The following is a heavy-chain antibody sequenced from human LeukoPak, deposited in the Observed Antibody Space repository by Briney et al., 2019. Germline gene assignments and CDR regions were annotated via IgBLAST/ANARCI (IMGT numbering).Heavy chain of an antibody. D-gene: IGHD6-6*01. Sequence: GESLKISCKGSGFTFRSYWIGWVRQMPGKGLEWMGIIYPGDSDTRYSPSFQGQVTISADNSITTAYLQWSSLKASDTAMYYCARSAAARRGLYFDYWGQGTLVTISS. CDR3: ARSAAARRGLYFDY. CDR2: IYPGDSDT. J-gene: IGHJ4*02. CDR1: GFTFRSYW. V-gene: IGHV5-51*01.